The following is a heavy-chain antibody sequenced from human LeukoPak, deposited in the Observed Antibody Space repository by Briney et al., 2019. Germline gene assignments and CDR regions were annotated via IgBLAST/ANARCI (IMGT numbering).Heavy chain of an antibody. CDR2: IIPIFGTA. CDR1: GGTFSSYA. J-gene: IGHJ4*02. V-gene: IGHV1-69*05. D-gene: IGHD3-10*01. CDR3: VRNPLRGQHFDY. Sequence: SVKVSCKASGGTFSSYAISWVRQAPGQGLEWMGGIIPIFGTANYAQKFQGRVTITTDESTSTAYMELSSLRSEDTAVYYCVRNPLRGQHFDYWGQGTLVTVSS.